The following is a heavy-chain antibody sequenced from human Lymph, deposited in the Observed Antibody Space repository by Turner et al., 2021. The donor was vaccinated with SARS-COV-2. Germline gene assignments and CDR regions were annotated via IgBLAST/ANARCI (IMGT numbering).Heavy chain of an antibody. D-gene: IGHD1-26*01. V-gene: IGHV3-9*01. Sequence: EVQLVESCGGSVQPGRSLRLACTASGFTFDDYAMHWVRQAPGKGLEWVSGISWSGGSIDNADSVKGRFTISRDNPKNSLYLQMNSLRAEDTAFYYCAKDLAGTYYSSFDYWGQGTLVTVSS. J-gene: IGHJ4*02. CDR2: ISWSGGSI. CDR3: AKDLAGTYYSSFDY. CDR1: GFTFDDYA.